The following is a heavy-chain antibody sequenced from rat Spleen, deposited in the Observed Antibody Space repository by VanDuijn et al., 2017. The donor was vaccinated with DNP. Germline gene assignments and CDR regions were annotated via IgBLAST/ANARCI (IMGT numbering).Heavy chain of an antibody. CDR1: GITFSDHN. Sequence: EVQLVESGGGLVQPGRSLKLSCAVSGITFSDHNMAWVRQAPKKGLEWVATISSDGSDTYYRDSVKGRFTITRANAKSTLYLQMDSLRSEDTATYYCARHRFISIMVVISTDWYFDFWGPGTMVTVSS. D-gene: IGHD1-12*02. CDR2: ISSDGSDT. CDR3: ARHRFISIMVVISTDWYFDF. J-gene: IGHJ1*01. V-gene: IGHV5-7*01.